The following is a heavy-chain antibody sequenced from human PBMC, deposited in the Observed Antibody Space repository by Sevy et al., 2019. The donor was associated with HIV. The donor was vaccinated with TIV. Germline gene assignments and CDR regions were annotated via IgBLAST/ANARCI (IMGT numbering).Heavy chain of an antibody. D-gene: IGHD2-15*01. J-gene: IGHJ4*02. V-gene: IGHV3-11*01. CDR1: GFTFSDHY. Sequence: GGSLRLSCAASGFTFSDHYMSWIRQAPGKGLEWVSYISSSGSTIYYADSVKGRFTISRDNAKNSLYLQMNSLRAEDTAVYYCARASLLGPYYFDYWGQGTLVTVSS. CDR2: ISSSGSTI. CDR3: ARASLLGPYYFDY.